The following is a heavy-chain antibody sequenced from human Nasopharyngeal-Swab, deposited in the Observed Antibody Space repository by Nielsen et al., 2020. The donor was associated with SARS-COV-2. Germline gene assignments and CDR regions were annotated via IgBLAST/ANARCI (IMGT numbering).Heavy chain of an antibody. CDR1: GYTFTSYA. D-gene: IGHD3-22*01. V-gene: IGHV1-3*01. CDR3: ARDRGSDSSGYYYYGMDV. CDR2: INAGNGNT. J-gene: IGHJ6*02. Sequence: ASVKVSCKASGYTFTSYAMHWVRQAPGQRLEWMGWINAGNGNTKYSQKFQGRVTITRDTSASTAYMELSSLRSDDTAVYYCARDRGSDSSGYYYYGMDVWGQGTTVTVSS.